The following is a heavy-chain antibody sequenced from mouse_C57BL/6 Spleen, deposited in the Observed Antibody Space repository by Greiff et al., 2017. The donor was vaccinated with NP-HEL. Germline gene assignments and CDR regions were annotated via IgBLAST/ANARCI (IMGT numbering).Heavy chain of an antibody. Sequence: QVQLQQSGAELVRPGASVTLSCKASGYTFTDYEMHWVKQTPVHGLEWIGAIDPETGGTAYNQKFKGKAILTADKSSSTAYMELRSLTSEDSAVYYCTRWGSTTVVAFYYFDYWGQGTTLTVSS. J-gene: IGHJ2*01. CDR3: TRWGSTTVVAFYYFDY. V-gene: IGHV1-15*01. CDR2: IDPETGGT. CDR1: GYTFTDYE. D-gene: IGHD1-1*01.